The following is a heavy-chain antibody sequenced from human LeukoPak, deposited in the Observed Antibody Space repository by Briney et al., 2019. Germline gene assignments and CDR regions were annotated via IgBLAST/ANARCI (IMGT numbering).Heavy chain of an antibody. J-gene: IGHJ6*02. CDR1: AGSISSSSDY. CDR2: IHYTGIT. Sequence: PSETLSLTCTVSAGSISSSSDYWGWVRQPPGSGLEWIGRIHYTGITYYNPTLESRLTISVDTSKNQFSLKLSSVTAADTAVFYCVRIAADHPKNYFHYGMDVWGQGTTVTVSS. D-gene: IGHD6-25*01. V-gene: IGHV4-39*01. CDR3: VRIAADHPKNYFHYGMDV.